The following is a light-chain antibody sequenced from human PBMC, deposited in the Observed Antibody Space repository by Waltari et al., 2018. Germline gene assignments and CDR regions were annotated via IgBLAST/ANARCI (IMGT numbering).Light chain of an antibody. J-gene: IGLJ2*01. CDR3: QTWDTDIVV. CDR1: SGHGSYA. Sequence: QLVVTQSPSASASLGASVKLTCTLSSGHGSYAIAWHQQQPEKGPRFLLSVNSDGSHKQGDGIPGRFSGSSSGAERYLIISGLQSEDEADYYCQTWDTDIVVFGGGTKLTV. CDR2: VNSDGSH. V-gene: IGLV4-69*01.